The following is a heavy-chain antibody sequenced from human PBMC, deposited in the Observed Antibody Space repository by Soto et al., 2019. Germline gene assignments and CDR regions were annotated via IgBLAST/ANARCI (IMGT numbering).Heavy chain of an antibody. D-gene: IGHD4-17*01. Sequence: GESLKISCAASGFTFSSYWMHWVRQAPGKGLVWVSRINSDGSSTSYADSVKGRFTISRDNAKNTLYLQMNSLRAEDTAVYYCARDEDYGGNFDYWGQGTLVTVSS. CDR3: ARDEDYGGNFDY. V-gene: IGHV3-74*01. CDR1: GFTFSSYW. CDR2: INSDGSST. J-gene: IGHJ4*02.